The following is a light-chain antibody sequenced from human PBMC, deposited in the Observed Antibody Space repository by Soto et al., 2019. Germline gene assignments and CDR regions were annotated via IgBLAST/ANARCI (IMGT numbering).Light chain of an antibody. J-gene: IGKJ2*01. CDR2: GAS. Sequence: EIVLTQSPGTLSLSPGERATLSCLASQSLSSNYLAWYQLKPGQAHRLLIYGASNRATGIPDRFRGSGSGKDGTRPIARLGPGALAVYSFQRLGGSLYTFGQGTKREIQ. CDR1: QSLSSNY. V-gene: IGKV3-20*01. CDR3: QRLGGSLYT.